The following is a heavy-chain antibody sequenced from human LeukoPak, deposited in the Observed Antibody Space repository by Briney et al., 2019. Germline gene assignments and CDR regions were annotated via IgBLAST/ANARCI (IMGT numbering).Heavy chain of an antibody. CDR1: GFTFSSYG. Sequence: PGRSLRLSCAASGFTFSSYGMHWVRQAPGKGLEWVAFIRYDGSNKYYADSVKGRFTISRDNSKNTLYLQTNSLRAEDTAVYYCAKVFGYCSSTSCYVFDYWGQGTLVTVSS. V-gene: IGHV3-30*02. CDR2: IRYDGSNK. D-gene: IGHD2-2*01. CDR3: AKVFGYCSSTSCYVFDY. J-gene: IGHJ4*02.